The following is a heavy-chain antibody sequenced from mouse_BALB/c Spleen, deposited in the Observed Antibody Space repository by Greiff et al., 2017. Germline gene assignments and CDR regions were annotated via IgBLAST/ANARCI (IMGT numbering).Heavy chain of an antibody. V-gene: IGHV5-12-1*01. Sequence: EVKLVESGGGLVKPGGSLKLSCAASGFAFSSYDMSWVRQTPEKRLEWVAYISSGGGSTYYPDTVKGRFTISRDNAKNTLYLQMSSLKSEDTAMYYCARWMITTYYAMDYWGQGTSVTVSS. CDR1: GFAFSSYD. D-gene: IGHD2-4*01. J-gene: IGHJ4*01. CDR2: ISSGGGST. CDR3: ARWMITTYYAMDY.